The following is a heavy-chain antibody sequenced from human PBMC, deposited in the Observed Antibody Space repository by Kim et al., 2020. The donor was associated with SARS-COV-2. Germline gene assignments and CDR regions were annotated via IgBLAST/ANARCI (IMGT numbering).Heavy chain of an antibody. CDR3: ARTPLLRYFDWLLPRRYYFDY. J-gene: IGHJ4*02. V-gene: IGHV4-34*01. CDR1: GGSFSGYY. D-gene: IGHD3-9*01. Sequence: SETLSLTCAVYGGSFSGYYWSWIRQPPGKGLEWIGEINHSGSTNYNPSLKSRVTISVDTSKNQFSLKLSSVTAADTAVYYCARTPLLRYFDWLLPRRYYFDYWGQGTLVTVSS. CDR2: INHSGST.